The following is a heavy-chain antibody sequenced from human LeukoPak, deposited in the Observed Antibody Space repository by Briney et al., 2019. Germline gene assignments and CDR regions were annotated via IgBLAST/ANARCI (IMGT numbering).Heavy chain of an antibody. CDR3: AMTTTNHPPPKHDTTSKTKPTTHLHPALLLFITAGGTVSFYEGEGGRDP. CDR1: GGSISSYY. D-gene: IGHD1-14*01. J-gene: IGHJ5*02. CDR2: IYYSGST. V-gene: IGHV4-59*01. Sequence: PSETLSLTCTVSGGSISSYYWSWIRQPPGKGLEWIGYIYYSGSTNYNPSLKSRVTISVDTSKNQFSLKLSSVTAADTAVYYCAMTTTNHPPPKHDTTSKTKPTTHLHPALLLFITAGGTVSFYEGEGGRDP.